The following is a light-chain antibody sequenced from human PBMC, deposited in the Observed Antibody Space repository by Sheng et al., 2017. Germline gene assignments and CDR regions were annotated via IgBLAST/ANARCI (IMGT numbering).Light chain of an antibody. CDR2: TAS. CDR3: QQSYSSPPLT. CDR1: QDINNY. V-gene: IGKV1-39*01. J-gene: IGKJ4*01. Sequence: DIQMSQSPSSLSASVGDRVTITCRASQDINNYLNWYQQKPGKAPKLLIYTASTLHSGVPSRFSGSGSGTDFTLTISGLQPEDFAIYYCQQSYSSPPLTFGGWTKVEIK.